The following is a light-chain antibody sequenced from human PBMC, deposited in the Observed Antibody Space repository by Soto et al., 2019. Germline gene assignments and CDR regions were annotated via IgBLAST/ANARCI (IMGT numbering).Light chain of an antibody. CDR2: VTS. V-gene: IGLV7-46*01. CDR1: TGAVTSGHY. CDR3: LVIYTGVGEV. J-gene: IGLJ1*01. Sequence: QSVVTQEPSLTVSPGGTVTLTCGSSTGAVTSGHYPHWFQQKPGQAPRTLIYVTSIKHSWTPARFSGSLLGGKAALTLSGAQPEDEADYYCLVIYTGVGEVFGTGTKVTVL.